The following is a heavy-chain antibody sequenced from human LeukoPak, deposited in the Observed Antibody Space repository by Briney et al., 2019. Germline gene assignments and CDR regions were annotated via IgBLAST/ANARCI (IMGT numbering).Heavy chain of an antibody. D-gene: IGHD2-15*01. CDR1: GFTVSSTY. J-gene: IGHJ4*02. Sequence: PGGSLRLSCAASGFTVSSTYMSWVRQAPGKGLEWVSVIYSGGKVYYIDSVKGRFTISRDTSKNTLHLQMNSLRVEDTAVYFCAGRHCSGGGCYFAGADPFDYWGQGTLVTVSS. CDR3: AGRHCSGGGCYFAGADPFDY. V-gene: IGHV3-53*01. CDR2: IYSGGKV.